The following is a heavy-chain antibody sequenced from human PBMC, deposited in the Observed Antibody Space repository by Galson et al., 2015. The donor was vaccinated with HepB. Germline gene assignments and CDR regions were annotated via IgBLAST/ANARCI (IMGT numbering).Heavy chain of an antibody. CDR1: GFSLSTSGVG. D-gene: IGHD3-10*01. V-gene: IGHV2-5*02. CDR3: AHSGTMVRGGPFDY. J-gene: IGHJ4*02. CDR2: IYWDDDK. Sequence: PALVKPTQTLTLTCTFSGFSLSTSGVGVGWIRQPPGKALEWLALIYWDDDKRYSPSLKSRLTITKDTSKNQVVLTMTNMDPVDTATYYCAHSGTMVRGGPFDYWGQGTLVTVSS.